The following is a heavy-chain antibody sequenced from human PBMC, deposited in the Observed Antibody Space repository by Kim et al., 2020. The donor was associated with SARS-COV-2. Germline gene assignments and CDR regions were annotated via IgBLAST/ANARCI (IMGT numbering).Heavy chain of an antibody. CDR1: GGSISGFY. CDR2: ISTSGNT. J-gene: IGHJ4*02. CDR3: ASDETVGRSYDY. V-gene: IGHV4-4*07. Sequence: SETLSLTCSVSGGSISGFYWTWIRQPAGKGLEWIGRISTSGNTNYNPSLKSRVIMSVDTSKNQFSLRLSSVTAADTAVYYCASDETVGRSYDYWGQGALVTVSS. D-gene: IGHD3-10*01.